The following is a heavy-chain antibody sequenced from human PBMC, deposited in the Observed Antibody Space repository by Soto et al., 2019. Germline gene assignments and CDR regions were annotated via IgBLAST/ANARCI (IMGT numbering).Heavy chain of an antibody. CDR3: ARRILNYDSSGEYDY. CDR2: IYYSGST. D-gene: IGHD3-22*01. J-gene: IGHJ4*02. V-gene: IGHV4-39*01. Sequence: LDAPSLTCSCSGSHIAICRYDTGWIRQPPGKGLEWIGSIYYSGSTYYNPSLKSRVTISVDTSKNQFSLKLSSVTAADTAVYYCARRILNYDSSGEYDYWGQG. CDR1: GSHIAICRYD.